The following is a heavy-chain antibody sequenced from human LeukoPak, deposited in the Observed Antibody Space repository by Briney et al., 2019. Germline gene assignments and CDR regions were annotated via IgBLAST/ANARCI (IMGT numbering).Heavy chain of an antibody. Sequence: PSGTLSLTCTVSGGSISSSTSYWGWIRQPPGNGLEWIGSIFYGGSTSYNPSLKGRVAISVDTSKNQFSLNLISVTAADAAVYYCAGYGAGTMRDYWGQGTLVTVSS. D-gene: IGHD3-10*01. CDR2: IFYGGST. J-gene: IGHJ4*02. CDR3: AGYGAGTMRDY. V-gene: IGHV4-39*01. CDR1: GGSISSSTSY.